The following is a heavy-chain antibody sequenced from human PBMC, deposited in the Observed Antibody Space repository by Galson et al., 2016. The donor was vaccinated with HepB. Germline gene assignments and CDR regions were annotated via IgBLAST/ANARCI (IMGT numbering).Heavy chain of an antibody. V-gene: IGHV3-7*05. J-gene: IGHJ4*02. CDR2: IKQDGSEQ. CDR1: GFTFSNYW. D-gene: IGHD1-1*01. CDR3: ARTGSWGGYYFEN. Sequence: SLRLSCAASGFTFSNYWMSWVRQAPGKGLEWVANIKQDGSEQYYVDSVKGRFTISRDNAKNSLYLQMNSLKVEDTAVYYCARTGSWGGYYFENWGQGTLVTVSS.